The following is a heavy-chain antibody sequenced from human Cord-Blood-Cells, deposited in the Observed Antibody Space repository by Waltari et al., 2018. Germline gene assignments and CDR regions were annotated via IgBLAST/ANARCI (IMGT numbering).Heavy chain of an antibody. CDR2: IKQDGSEK. D-gene: IGHD5-18*01. J-gene: IGHJ3*02. V-gene: IGHV3-7*01. Sequence: EVQLVESGGGLVQPGGSLRLACAASGFTFSSSWMSWVRQAPGKGLEWVANIKQDGSEKYYVDSVKGRFTISRDNAKNSLYLQMNSLRAEDTAVYYCARGDTAFDIWGQGTMVTVSS. CDR3: ARGDTAFDI. CDR1: GFTFSSSW.